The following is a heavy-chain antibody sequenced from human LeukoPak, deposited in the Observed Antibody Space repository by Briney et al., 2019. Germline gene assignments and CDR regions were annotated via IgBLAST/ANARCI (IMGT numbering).Heavy chain of an antibody. CDR3: ATPQGLHWKTGTNAFDI. J-gene: IGHJ3*02. V-gene: IGHV1-2*06. D-gene: IGHD6-25*01. CDR1: GYTFTGYY. CDR2: INPNSGGT. Sequence: GASVKVSCKASGYTFTGYYLHWVRQAPGQGFEWMGRINPNSGGTNYAQKFQGRVTEPRDAPISTAYMAVSGVSSRDAPVYYCATPQGLHWKTGTNAFDIWGQGTMVTVSS.